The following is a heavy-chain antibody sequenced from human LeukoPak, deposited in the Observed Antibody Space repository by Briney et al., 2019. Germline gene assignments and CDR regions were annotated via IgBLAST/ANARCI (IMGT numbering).Heavy chain of an antibody. CDR1: GFSVSSNN. J-gene: IGHJ4*02. CDR2: IYTCGTK. V-gene: IGHV3-66*03. CDR3: ASCRQAPYCGGVCSLDY. D-gene: IGHD2-21*02. Sequence: PGGSLRLSCAASGFSVSSNNVYWVRQAPGKGLEWVSVIYTCGTKYYADSVKGRFTISRDNSKNTLFLQMNSLRAEDTAVYYCASCRQAPYCGGVCSLDYWGQGTLVTVSS.